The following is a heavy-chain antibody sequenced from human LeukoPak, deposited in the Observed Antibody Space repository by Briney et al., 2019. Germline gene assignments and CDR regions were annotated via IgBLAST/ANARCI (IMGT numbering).Heavy chain of an antibody. CDR3: ARGARIAVALYYFDY. V-gene: IGHV3-53*01. J-gene: IGHJ4*02. D-gene: IGHD6-19*01. Sequence: PGGFLRLSRAASGFTVSSNYMSWVRQAPGKGLEWVSVIYIGGNTYYADSVKGRFTISRDNSKSTLYLQMNSLRAEDTAVYYCARGARIAVALYYFDYWGQGTLVTVSS. CDR1: GFTVSSNY. CDR2: IYIGGNT.